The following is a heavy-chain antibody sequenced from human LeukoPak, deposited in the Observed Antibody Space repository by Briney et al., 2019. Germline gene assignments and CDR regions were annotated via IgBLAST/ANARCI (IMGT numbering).Heavy chain of an antibody. V-gene: IGHV4-39*01. CDR2: IYYSGST. D-gene: IGHD6-19*01. Sequence: SETLSLTCTVSGGSISSRSCCWGWIRQPPGKGLEWIGTIYYSGSTYYNPSLKSRVTISVDTSKNQFSLKLSSVTAADTAVYYCARLASSGWYGPLNWFDPWGQGTLVTVSS. CDR3: ARLASSGWYGPLNWFDP. CDR1: GGSISSRSCC. J-gene: IGHJ5*02.